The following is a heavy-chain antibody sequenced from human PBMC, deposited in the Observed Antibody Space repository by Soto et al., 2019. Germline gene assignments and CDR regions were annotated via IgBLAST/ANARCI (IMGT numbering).Heavy chain of an antibody. CDR3: ASHDPGARFDP. Sequence: QGQLVQSGAEVKKPGASVKVSCKAPRYIFTAYFMHWVGQAPGQGLEWMGWINPNNGATHYGLSFQGRVTMTRDTSISTAYMELSSLRSDDTAVYYCASHDPGARFDPWGQGTLVIVSS. J-gene: IGHJ5*02. V-gene: IGHV1-2*02. CDR1: RYIFTAYF. D-gene: IGHD1-1*01. CDR2: INPNNGAT.